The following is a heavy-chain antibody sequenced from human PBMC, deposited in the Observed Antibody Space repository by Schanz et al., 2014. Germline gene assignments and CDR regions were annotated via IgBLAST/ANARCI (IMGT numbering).Heavy chain of an antibody. Sequence: QVQLVQSGAEVKKPGASVKVSCKASGYTFTSYGINWVRQAPGQGLEWMGWISPYTGNTHYFDKMEGRVTMTTDTSTSTAYMELTSLRFDDTAVYYCARDFSAYVGNYFDYWGQGTLVTVSS. CDR2: ISPYTGNT. D-gene: IGHD5-12*01. CDR3: ARDFSAYVGNYFDY. V-gene: IGHV1-18*01. CDR1: GYTFTSYG. J-gene: IGHJ4*02.